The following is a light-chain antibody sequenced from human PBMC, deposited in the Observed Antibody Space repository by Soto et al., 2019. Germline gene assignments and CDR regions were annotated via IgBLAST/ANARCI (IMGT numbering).Light chain of an antibody. CDR2: GAS. CDR3: KQYGSSHPT. Sequence: DIVLTQSPGTRSFSPGERATLSCRASQSVSSSYLAWYQQKPGQAPRLLIYGASSRATGIPDRFSGSGSGKEFTLTISRLEPEDFAVYYCKQYGSSHPTFGQGTKVDIX. V-gene: IGKV3-20*01. J-gene: IGKJ1*01. CDR1: QSVSSSY.